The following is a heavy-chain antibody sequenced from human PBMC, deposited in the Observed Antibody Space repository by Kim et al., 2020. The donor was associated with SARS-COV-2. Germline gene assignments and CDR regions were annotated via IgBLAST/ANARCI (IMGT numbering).Heavy chain of an antibody. CDR3: TRGRRLAVAGPNYY. CDR2: IRSKAYGGTT. D-gene: IGHD6-19*01. V-gene: IGHV3-49*03. J-gene: IGHJ4*02. CDR1: GFTFGDYA. Sequence: GGSLRLSCTASGFTFGDYAMSWFRQAPGKGLEWVGFIRSKAYGGTTEYAASVKGRFTISRDDSKSIAYLQMNSLKTEDTAVYYCTRGRRLAVAGPNYYWGQGTLVTVSS.